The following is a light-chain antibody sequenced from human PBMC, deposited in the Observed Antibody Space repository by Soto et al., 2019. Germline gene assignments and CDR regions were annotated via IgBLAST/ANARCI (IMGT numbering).Light chain of an antibody. CDR3: QQYYSYPIT. V-gene: IGKV1-8*01. Sequence: IQITQSPSTLSASVGDRVTITCRASQGISSYLAWYQQKPGKAPKLLIYAASTLQSGVPSRFSGSGSGTDFTLTISCLQSEDFATYYCQQYYSYPITFGQGTRLE. CDR1: QGISSY. CDR2: AAS. J-gene: IGKJ5*01.